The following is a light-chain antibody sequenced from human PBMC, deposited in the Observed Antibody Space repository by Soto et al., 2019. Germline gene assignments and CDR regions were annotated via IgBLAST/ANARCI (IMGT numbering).Light chain of an antibody. V-gene: IGKV3-15*01. CDR2: GAS. Sequence: EIVITQSPATLSVSPGERATLSCGASHSVRSYLAWYQQKPGQAPRLLIHGASTRATGIPARFSGSGSGTEFTLTISSLQSEDFAVYYCQQYDNWPQAFGQGTKVDIK. CDR3: QQYDNWPQA. CDR1: HSVRSY. J-gene: IGKJ1*01.